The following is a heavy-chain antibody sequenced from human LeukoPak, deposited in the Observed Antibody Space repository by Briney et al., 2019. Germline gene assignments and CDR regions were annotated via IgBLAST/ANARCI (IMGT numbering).Heavy chain of an antibody. V-gene: IGHV4-39*02. Sequence: SETLSLTCTVSGGSISTITYYWGWIRQPPGKGLEWVGHMYYRGNTFYNPSLKSRVTISVDTSKNQFSLKLSSVTAADTAVYYCARESGDRRARTFDYWGQGTLVTVSS. J-gene: IGHJ4*02. CDR1: GGSISTITYY. CDR2: MYYRGNT. CDR3: ARESGDRRARTFDY. D-gene: IGHD3-10*01.